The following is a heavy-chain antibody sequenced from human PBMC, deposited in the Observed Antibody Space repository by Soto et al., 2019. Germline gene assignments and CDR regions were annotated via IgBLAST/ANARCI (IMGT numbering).Heavy chain of an antibody. CDR3: ARTYNWNPSKYFDS. CDR1: GGSISSSGYY. CDR2: IYYSGNT. V-gene: IGHV4-39*01. J-gene: IGHJ4*02. D-gene: IGHD1-20*01. Sequence: SETLSLTCTISGGSISSSGYYWGWIRQPPGKGLEWIGSIYYSGNTYYNPSLKNRVTIFVDTSRNQFSLTLSSVTAADTAVYYCARTYNWNPSKYFDSWGQGTLVTVSS.